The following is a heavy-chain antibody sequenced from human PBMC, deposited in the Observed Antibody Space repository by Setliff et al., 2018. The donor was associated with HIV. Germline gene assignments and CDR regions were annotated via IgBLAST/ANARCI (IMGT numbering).Heavy chain of an antibody. Sequence: ASVKVSCKASGYTFTSYGISWVRQAPGQGLEWMGWISTYKGDTKYEQKFQGRVTMTTDTSTSTAYMELRSLRSDDTAIYYCARDNYDDYSRVQMDVWGKGTTVTVSS. V-gene: IGHV1-18*04. J-gene: IGHJ6*04. CDR1: GYTFTSYG. CDR3: ARDNYDDYSRVQMDV. D-gene: IGHD4-17*01. CDR2: ISTYKGDT.